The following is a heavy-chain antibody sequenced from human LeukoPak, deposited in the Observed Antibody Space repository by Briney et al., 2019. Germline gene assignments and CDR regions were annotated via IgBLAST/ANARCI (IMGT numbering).Heavy chain of an antibody. CDR2: INHSGST. Sequence: PSETLSLTCAVYGGSFSGYYWSWIRQPPGKGLEWIGEINHSGSTNYNPSLKSRVTISVDTSKNQFSLELSSVTAADTAVYYCARGTLLLRYFDWHTRGWFDPWGQGTLVTVSS. CDR3: ARGTLLLRYFDWHTRGWFDP. V-gene: IGHV4-34*01. J-gene: IGHJ5*02. CDR1: GGSFSGYY. D-gene: IGHD3-9*01.